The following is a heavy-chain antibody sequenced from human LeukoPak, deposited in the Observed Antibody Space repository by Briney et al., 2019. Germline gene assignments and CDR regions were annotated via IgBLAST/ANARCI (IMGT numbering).Heavy chain of an antibody. D-gene: IGHD2-8*02. J-gene: IGHJ4*02. CDR2: ISGYNGNT. Sequence: AASVKVSCKASGYTFTSYDISWVRQAPGQGLEWMGWISGYNGNTNYAQKLQGRVTMTTNTSTSTAYMELRSLSSDDTAVYYCARGTDLFDYWGQGTLVTVSS. CDR3: ARGTDLFDY. CDR1: GYTFTSYD. V-gene: IGHV1-18*01.